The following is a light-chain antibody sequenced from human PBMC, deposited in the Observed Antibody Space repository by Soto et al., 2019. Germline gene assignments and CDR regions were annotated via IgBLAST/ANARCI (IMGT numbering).Light chain of an antibody. Sequence: DIQMTPSPSTLSASVGDRVTVTCRASQSISSWLAWYQQKSGKAPKLLIYKASNLESGVPSRFSGGGAGTEFPSTISSLQPDDFASYFCQQYNGCLWTFGQGTK. CDR2: KAS. V-gene: IGKV1-5*03. CDR1: QSISSW. CDR3: QQYNGCLWT. J-gene: IGKJ1*01.